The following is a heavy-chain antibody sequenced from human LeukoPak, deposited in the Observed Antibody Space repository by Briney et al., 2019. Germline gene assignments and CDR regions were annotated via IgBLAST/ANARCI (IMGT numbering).Heavy chain of an antibody. Sequence: GASVKVSCKASGYTFTGYYMHWVRQAPGQEPEWMGWINPNSGDTSYALKFQGRVTMTSDTSISTAYMDLSRLTSDDMAVYYCARGSYYDSSGYSGVRLFDYWGQGTLVTVSS. V-gene: IGHV1-2*02. CDR3: ARGSYYDSSGYSGVRLFDY. D-gene: IGHD3-22*01. CDR1: GYTFTGYY. J-gene: IGHJ4*02. CDR2: INPNSGDT.